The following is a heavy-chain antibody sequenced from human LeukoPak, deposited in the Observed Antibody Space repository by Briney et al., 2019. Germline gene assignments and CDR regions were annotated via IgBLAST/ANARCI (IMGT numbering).Heavy chain of an antibody. CDR1: GFTFSSYA. CDR2: ISSSSSYI. Sequence: GGSLRLSCAASGFTFSSYAMHWVRQAPGKELEWVSSISSSSSYIYYADSVKGRFTISRDNAKNSLYLQMNSLRAEDTAVYYCARLSGDHDAFDIWGQGTMVTVSS. V-gene: IGHV3-21*01. CDR3: ARLSGDHDAFDI. D-gene: IGHD3-10*01. J-gene: IGHJ3*02.